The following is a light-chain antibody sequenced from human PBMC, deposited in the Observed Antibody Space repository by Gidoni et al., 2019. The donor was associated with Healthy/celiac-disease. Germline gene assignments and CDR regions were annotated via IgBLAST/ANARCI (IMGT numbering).Light chain of an antibody. CDR1: IIGSKS. CDR2: DDS. V-gene: IGLV3-21*03. CDR3: QVWDSSSDHYV. Sequence: SYVLTQPPSASVAPGKTARITCGGNIIGSKSVHWYQQKPGQAPVLVVYDDSDRPSRIPARFSGSDSGNTATLTISRVEAGDKADYYCQVWDSSSDHYVFGTGTKVTVL. J-gene: IGLJ1*01.